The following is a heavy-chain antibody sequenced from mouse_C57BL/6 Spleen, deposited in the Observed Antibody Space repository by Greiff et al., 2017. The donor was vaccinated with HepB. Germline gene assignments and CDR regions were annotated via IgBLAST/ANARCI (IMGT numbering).Heavy chain of an antibody. V-gene: IGHV7-4*01. CDR3: VKAVSSGSSYTWFAY. CDR1: GFVFIDYS. Sequence: EVKVVESGGGLVQPGSSLRLSCAASGFVFIDYSMSWVRQLPGKAPEWLALIRNKVNCYTTDYSASVKGRFTISRDNSQHILYLKMNNLRAEDSATYYGVKAVSSGSSYTWFAYWGQGTLVTVSA. D-gene: IGHD1-1*01. CDR2: IRNKVNCYTT. J-gene: IGHJ3*01.